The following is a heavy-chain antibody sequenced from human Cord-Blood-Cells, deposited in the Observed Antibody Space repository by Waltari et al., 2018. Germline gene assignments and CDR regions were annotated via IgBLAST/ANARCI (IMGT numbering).Heavy chain of an antibody. V-gene: IGHV4-34*01. CDR3: ARGRSGYYYPDY. CDR2: INHSGST. CDR1: GGSFRGYY. D-gene: IGHD3-3*01. Sequence: QVQLQQWGAGLLKPSETLSLTRAVYGGSFRGYYWSWIGQPPGKGLEWIGEINHSGSTNYNPSLKSRVTISVDTSKNQFSLKLSSVTAADTAVYYCARGRSGYYYPDYWGQGTLVTVSS. J-gene: IGHJ4*02.